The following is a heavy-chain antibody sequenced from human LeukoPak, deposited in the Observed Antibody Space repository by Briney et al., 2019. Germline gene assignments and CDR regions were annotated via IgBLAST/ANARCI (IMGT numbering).Heavy chain of an antibody. Sequence: PGGSLRLSCAASGFIFSNYAMHWVRQDPDKGLEWVAFIRYDGSITYYEDSLKGRFTISRDNFKNTLYLQMNSLRVEDTAVYYCAKEAADNLGYYRGLENWGQGTLVTVSS. D-gene: IGHD3-22*01. CDR1: GFIFSNYA. CDR3: AKEAADNLGYYRGLEN. J-gene: IGHJ4*02. V-gene: IGHV3-30*02. CDR2: IRYDGSIT.